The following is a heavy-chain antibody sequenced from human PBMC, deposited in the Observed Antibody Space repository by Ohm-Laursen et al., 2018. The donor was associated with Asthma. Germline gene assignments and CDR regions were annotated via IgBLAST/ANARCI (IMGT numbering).Heavy chain of an antibody. CDR1: GGSISSGHYY. Sequence: TLSLTCTVSGGSISSGHYYWTWIRQHPGKGLEWIGNIHYSGSTIYNPSLESRLTISVDTSKNQFSLNLSSVTAADTARYYCARDGRLRGSFDYWGQGTLVTVSS. D-gene: IGHD3-10*01. CDR2: IHYSGST. J-gene: IGHJ4*02. CDR3: ARDGRLRGSFDY. V-gene: IGHV4-31*03.